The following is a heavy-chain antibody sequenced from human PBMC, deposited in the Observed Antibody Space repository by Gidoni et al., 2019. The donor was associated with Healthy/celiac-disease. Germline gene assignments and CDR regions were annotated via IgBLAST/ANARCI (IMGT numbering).Heavy chain of an antibody. V-gene: IGHV3-23*01. Sequence: EVQLFESGGGLVQLGGSLKLSCAASGFTCSSYAIRWVGQAPGKGLERVSAISGSGGSKYYADTVKGSFNISRDNYKNKLDMQMNSLRAEDTAVYYCAKDETRGYSGIDYWGQGTLVTVSS. D-gene: IGHD5-18*01. CDR1: GFTCSSYA. CDR3: AKDETRGYSGIDY. J-gene: IGHJ4*02. CDR2: ISGSGGSK.